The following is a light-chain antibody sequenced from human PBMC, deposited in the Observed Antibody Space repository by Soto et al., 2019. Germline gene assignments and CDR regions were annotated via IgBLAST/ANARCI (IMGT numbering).Light chain of an antibody. V-gene: IGLV2-8*01. J-gene: IGLJ1*01. Sequence: QSALTQPPSASGSPGQSVTISCTGTSSDVGGYNYVSWYQQHPGKAPKLIIYEVSKRPSGVPDRFSGSKSGSTASLTVSGLQAEDEADYYCSSYAGNNIHYVFGTGTKVTVL. CDR1: SSDVGGYNY. CDR2: EVS. CDR3: SSYAGNNIHYV.